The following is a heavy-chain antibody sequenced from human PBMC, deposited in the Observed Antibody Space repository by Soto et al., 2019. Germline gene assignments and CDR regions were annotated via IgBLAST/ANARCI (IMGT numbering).Heavy chain of an antibody. Sequence: QPGGSLRLSCTASGFTSGDYVMNWVRQAPGKGLEWVGFISSKAYGGTAEYAASVKGRFTISRDDSKSIAYLQMNSLRTEDTAVYYRTRDKYVGYCSGRSCYFYYFYGMDVWGQGTTVTVSS. V-gene: IGHV3-49*04. J-gene: IGHJ6*02. CDR2: ISSKAYGGTA. CDR1: GFTSGDYV. CDR3: TRDKYVGYCSGRSCYFYYFYGMDV. D-gene: IGHD2-15*01.